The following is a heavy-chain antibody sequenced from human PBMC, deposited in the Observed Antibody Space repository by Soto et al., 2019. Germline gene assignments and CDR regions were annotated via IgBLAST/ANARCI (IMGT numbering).Heavy chain of an antibody. CDR1: GGSISSYY. CDR2: IYYSGST. CDR3: ARERGIAAAGTANWFDP. Sequence: SETLCLTCTVSGGSISSYYWSWIRQPPGKGLEWIGYIYYSGSTNYNPSLKSRVTISVDTSKNQFSLKLSSVTAADTAVYYCARERGIAAAGTANWFDPSGQGTLVTVS. V-gene: IGHV4-59*01. J-gene: IGHJ5*02. D-gene: IGHD6-13*01.